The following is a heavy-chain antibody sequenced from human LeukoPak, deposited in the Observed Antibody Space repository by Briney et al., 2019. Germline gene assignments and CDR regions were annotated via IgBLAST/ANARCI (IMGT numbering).Heavy chain of an antibody. V-gene: IGHV4-59*01. CDR3: ARDFGSYSEPYLYAFDI. CDR2: IHYSGST. J-gene: IGHJ3*02. Sequence: SETLSLTCTVSGGSINSYYWSWIRQPPGKGLEWIGYIHYSGSTNYNPSLKSRVTISMDTSKTQFSLKLSSVTAADTALYYCARDFGSYSEPYLYAFDIWGQGTMVTVSP. D-gene: IGHD1-26*01. CDR1: GGSINSYY.